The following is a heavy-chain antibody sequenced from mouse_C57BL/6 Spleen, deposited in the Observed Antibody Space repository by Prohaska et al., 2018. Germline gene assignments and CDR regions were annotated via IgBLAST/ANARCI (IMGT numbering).Heavy chain of an antibody. Sequence: LKISCKASGYSFTSYYIHWVKQRPGQGLEWIGWIYPGSGNTKYNEKVKDKATLTADTSSSTAYMQLSSLTSEDSAVYYCARAPFAYWGQGTLVTVSA. CDR1: GYSFTSYY. CDR3: ARAPFAY. V-gene: IGHV1-66*01. CDR2: IYPGSGNT. J-gene: IGHJ3*01.